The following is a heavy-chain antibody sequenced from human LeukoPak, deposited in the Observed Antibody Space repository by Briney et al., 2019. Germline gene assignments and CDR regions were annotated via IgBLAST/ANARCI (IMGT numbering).Heavy chain of an antibody. V-gene: IGHV3-53*05. J-gene: IGHJ4*02. CDR1: GFTVSSNY. CDR3: ARDLTVVLHYFDY. D-gene: IGHD4-23*01. CDR2: IYSGGST. Sequence: GGSLRLSCAASGFTVSSNYMSWVRQAPGKGLEWVSVIYSGGSTYYADSVKGRFTISRDNSKNTLYLQMNSLRAEDTAVYYCARDLTVVLHYFDYWGQGTLVTVSS.